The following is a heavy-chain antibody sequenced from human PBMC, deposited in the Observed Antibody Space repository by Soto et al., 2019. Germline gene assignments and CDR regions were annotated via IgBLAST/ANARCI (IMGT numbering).Heavy chain of an antibody. CDR2: IIPIFGIA. CDR3: AREDRDRETGLVPAAIDGMDV. J-gene: IGHJ6*02. Sequence: QVQLVQSGAEVKKPGSSVKVSCKASGGTFSRYSITWVRQAPGHGLEWIGRIIPIFGIASYAQKFQGRVTITADESPSTADMELGSLRSDDTAVYYCAREDRDRETGLVPAAIDGMDVWGQGTTVTVSS. V-gene: IGHV1-69*08. CDR1: GGTFSRYS. D-gene: IGHD2-2*01.